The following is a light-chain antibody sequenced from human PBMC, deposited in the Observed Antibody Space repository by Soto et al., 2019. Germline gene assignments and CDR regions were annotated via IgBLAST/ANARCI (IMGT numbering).Light chain of an antibody. CDR1: QDIRYY. CDR2: GAS. V-gene: IGKV1-27*01. Sequence: DIPMTQSPSSLSASVGDRVTITCRANQDIRYYLAWYQQKQGKVPKLLIYGASTLQSWVPSRFSGSGSGTDFTLTISSLQPEDIATYYCQKYHSAPRTFGQGTKVEI. CDR3: QKYHSAPRT. J-gene: IGKJ1*01.